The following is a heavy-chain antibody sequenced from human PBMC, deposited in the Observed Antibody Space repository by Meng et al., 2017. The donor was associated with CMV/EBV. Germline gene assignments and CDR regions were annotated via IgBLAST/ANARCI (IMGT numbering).Heavy chain of an antibody. Sequence: GSLRLSCAASGFTFSSYAMSWVRQAPGKGLEWVSAISGSGGSTYYADSVKGRFTISRDNSKNTLYLQMNSLRAEDTAVYYCAKGDRYCSSTSCYAHGMDVWGQGTTVTVSS. D-gene: IGHD2-2*01. J-gene: IGHJ6*02. CDR1: GFTFSSYA. V-gene: IGHV3-23*01. CDR3: AKGDRYCSSTSCYAHGMDV. CDR2: ISGSGGST.